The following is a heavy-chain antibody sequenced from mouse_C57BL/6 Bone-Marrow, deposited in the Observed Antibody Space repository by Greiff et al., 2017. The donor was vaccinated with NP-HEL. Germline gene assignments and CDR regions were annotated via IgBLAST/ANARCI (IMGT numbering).Heavy chain of an antibody. D-gene: IGHD2-4*01. J-gene: IGHJ3*01. CDR2: INPSSGYT. CDR1: GYTFTSYW. CDR3: ARRGYYDYDGPWFAY. V-gene: IGHV1-7*01. Sequence: VMLVESGAELAKPGASVKLSCKASGYTFTSYWVHWVKQRPGQGLEWIGYINPSSGYTKYNQKFKDKATLTADKSSSTAYMQLSSLTYEDSAVYYCARRGYYDYDGPWFAYWGQGTLVTVSA.